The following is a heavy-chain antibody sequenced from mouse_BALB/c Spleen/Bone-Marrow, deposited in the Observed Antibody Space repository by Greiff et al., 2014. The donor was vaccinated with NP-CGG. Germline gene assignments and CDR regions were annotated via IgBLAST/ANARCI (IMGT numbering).Heavy chain of an antibody. Sequence: EVKLVESGAELVKPGASVMLSCTASGFNIKDTYMYWVKQRPEQGLEWIGRIDPANGDSKYDPKFQGKATITADTSSNTAYLQLSSLTSEDTAVYYCARISPYYDMDYWGQGTSVTVSS. CDR2: IDPANGDS. J-gene: IGHJ4*01. CDR1: GFNIKDTY. V-gene: IGHV14-3*02. CDR3: ARISPYYDMDY.